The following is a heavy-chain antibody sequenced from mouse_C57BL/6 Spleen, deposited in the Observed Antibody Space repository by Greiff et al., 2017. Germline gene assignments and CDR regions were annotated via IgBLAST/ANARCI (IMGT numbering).Heavy chain of an antibody. Sequence: VQLKQSGAELVRPRASVKLSCTASGFNIKDDYMHWVKQRPEQGLEWIGWIDPENGDTEYASKFQGKATITADTSSNTAYLQLSSLTSEDTAVYYCTTGGSPADYWGQGTTLTVSS. CDR2: IDPENGDT. CDR1: GFNIKDDY. J-gene: IGHJ2*01. V-gene: IGHV14-4*01. CDR3: TTGGSPADY.